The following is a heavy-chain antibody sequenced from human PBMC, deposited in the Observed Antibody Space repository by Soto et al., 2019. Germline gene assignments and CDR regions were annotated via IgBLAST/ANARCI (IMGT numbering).Heavy chain of an antibody. CDR1: GFTFSSYS. CDR3: AIMYYYDSSGYSD. J-gene: IGHJ4*02. CDR2: ILYDGSNK. D-gene: IGHD3-22*01. V-gene: IGHV3-30*03. Sequence: PGGSLRLSCSASGFTFSSYSMRWVRQAPGKGVKKMAVILYDGSNKYYEDSVKGRFTISRDNSKNTLYLQMNSLRAVYTAVYYCAIMYYYDSSGYSDWGQGTLVTVSS.